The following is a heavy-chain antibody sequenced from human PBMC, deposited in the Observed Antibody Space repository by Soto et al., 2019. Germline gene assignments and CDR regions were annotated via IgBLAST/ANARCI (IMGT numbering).Heavy chain of an antibody. J-gene: IGHJ4*02. Sequence: GGSLRLSCAASGFTFSSYAMSWVRQAPGKGLEWVSAISGSGGSTYYADSVKGRFTISRDNSKNTLYLQMNSLRAEDTAVYYCAKDGYYYDSSGHRLGYWGQGTLVTVSS. D-gene: IGHD3-22*01. CDR1: GFTFSSYA. CDR3: AKDGYYYDSSGHRLGY. CDR2: ISGSGGST. V-gene: IGHV3-23*01.